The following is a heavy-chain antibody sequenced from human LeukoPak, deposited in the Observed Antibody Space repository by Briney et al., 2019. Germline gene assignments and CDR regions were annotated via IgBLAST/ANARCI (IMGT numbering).Heavy chain of an antibody. CDR1: GYTFTSYG. J-gene: IGHJ4*02. D-gene: IGHD3-10*01. CDR2: ISAYNGNT. V-gene: IGHV1-18*01. Sequence: ASVKVSCKASGYTFTSYGISWVGQAPGQGLEWMGWISAYNGNTNYAQKLQGRVTMTTDTSTSTAYMELRSLRSDDTAVYYCASSYYYGSGSYGPLDYWGQGTLVTVSS. CDR3: ASSYYYGSGSYGPLDY.